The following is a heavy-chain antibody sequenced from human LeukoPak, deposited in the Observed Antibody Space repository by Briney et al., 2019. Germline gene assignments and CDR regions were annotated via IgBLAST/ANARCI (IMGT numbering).Heavy chain of an antibody. V-gene: IGHV1-69*05. CDR1: GGTFSSYA. CDR3: ARESMVRGVIINYSYYYMDV. Sequence: ASVKVSCKASGGTFSSYAISWVRQAPGQGLEWMGGIIPIFGTANYAQKFQGRVTITTDESTSTAYMEPSSLRSEDTAVYYCARESMVRGVIINYSYYYMDVWGKGTTVTVSS. D-gene: IGHD3-10*01. CDR2: IIPIFGTA. J-gene: IGHJ6*03.